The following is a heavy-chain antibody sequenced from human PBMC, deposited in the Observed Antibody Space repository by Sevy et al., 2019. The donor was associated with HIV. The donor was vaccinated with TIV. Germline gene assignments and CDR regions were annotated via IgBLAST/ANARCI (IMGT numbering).Heavy chain of an antibody. CDR3: ARGPDCGGDCDVGFYYPLDV. Sequence: GGSLRLSCTVSGFIFSRYSMNWVRQAPGKGLEWISYTSGNSGAIYYPDSVKGRFTVSRDNANNALFLQTSSLKDDDTAVYYCARGPDCGGDCDVGFYYPLDVWGQGTTVTVSS. D-gene: IGHD2-21*02. CDR1: GFIFSRYS. J-gene: IGHJ6*02. V-gene: IGHV3-48*02. CDR2: TSGNSGAI.